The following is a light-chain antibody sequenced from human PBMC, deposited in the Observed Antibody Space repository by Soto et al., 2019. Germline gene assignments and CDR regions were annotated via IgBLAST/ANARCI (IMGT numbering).Light chain of an antibody. CDR2: AAS. V-gene: IGKV3-20*01. J-gene: IGKJ1*01. CDR3: QHYGETLGT. CDR1: QRFSSSY. Sequence: EDLLTRSPATLSSNPGERATLSCRASQRFSSSYLAWYQQKPGQAPRLLVYAASIRATDIPDRFSGSGSGTDFTLTISRLEPEDSALYYCQHYGETLGTLGQGTKVYIK.